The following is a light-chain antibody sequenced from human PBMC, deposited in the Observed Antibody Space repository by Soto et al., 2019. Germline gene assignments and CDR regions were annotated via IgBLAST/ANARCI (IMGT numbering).Light chain of an antibody. CDR1: SSDVGGYSY. Sequence: QPVLTQPASVSGSPGQSITISCTGTSSDVGGYSYVSWYQQCPGKAPKLMIFDVSYRPSGVSNRFSGSKSGNTASLTISGLQAEDEADYYCSSYTSSSSNVFGTGTKLTVL. CDR3: SSYTSSSSNV. CDR2: DVS. J-gene: IGLJ1*01. V-gene: IGLV2-14*01.